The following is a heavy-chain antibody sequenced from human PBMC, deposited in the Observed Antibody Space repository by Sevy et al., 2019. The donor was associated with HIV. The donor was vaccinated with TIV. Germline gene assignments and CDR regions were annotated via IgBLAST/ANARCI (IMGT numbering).Heavy chain of an antibody. CDR3: VGADRPNQGDF. CDR1: GFTVSRNF. V-gene: IGHV3-53*01. Sequence: GGSLRLSCAASGFTVSRNFMSWIRQAPGKGLEWVSIIYSNGTTFYADSVKVRFTISRDNSRNTLYLQMNTLRAEDTAVYYCVGADRPNQGDFWGQGTLVTVSS. D-gene: IGHD6-6*01. CDR2: IYSNGTT. J-gene: IGHJ4*02.